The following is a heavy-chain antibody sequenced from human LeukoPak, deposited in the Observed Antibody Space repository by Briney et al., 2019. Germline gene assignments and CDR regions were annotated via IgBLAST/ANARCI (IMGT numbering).Heavy chain of an antibody. V-gene: IGHV3-23*01. Sequence: GGSLRLSCAASGFTFSKFCMMSVRQAPGKGLEWVSSIAGTGETYYADSVKGRFTVARDNSKSTLYLQINSLTAEDTALYYCAKGKAPGAVDWFDPWGQGTLVTVSS. D-gene: IGHD2-8*02. CDR1: GFTFSKFC. CDR2: IAGTGET. CDR3: AKGKAPGAVDWFDP. J-gene: IGHJ5*02.